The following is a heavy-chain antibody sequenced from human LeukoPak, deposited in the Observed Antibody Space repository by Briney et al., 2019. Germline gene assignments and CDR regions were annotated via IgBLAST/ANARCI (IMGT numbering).Heavy chain of an antibody. CDR2: VSGSGGST. Sequence: GGSLRLSCAASGFTFSSYAMSWVRQAPGKGLEWVSAVSGSGGSTYYADSVKGRFTISRDNSKNTLYLQMNSLRAEDTAVYYCAKDSDDGDYVVYAYWGQGTLVTVSS. D-gene: IGHD4-17*01. V-gene: IGHV3-23*01. CDR1: GFTFSSYA. CDR3: AKDSDDGDYVVYAY. J-gene: IGHJ4*02.